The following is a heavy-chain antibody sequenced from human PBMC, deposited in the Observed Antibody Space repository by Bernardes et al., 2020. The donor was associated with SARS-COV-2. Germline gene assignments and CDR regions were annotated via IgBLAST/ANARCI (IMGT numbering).Heavy chain of an antibody. CDR2: INPNSGGT. D-gene: IGHD3-3*01. CDR3: ARDIKYDFWSGYSYVNWFDP. J-gene: IGHJ5*02. Sequence: ASMKVSCKASGYTFTGYYMHWVRQAPGQGLEWMGWINPNSGGTNYAQKFQGRVTMTRDTSISTAYMELSRLRSDDTAVYYCARDIKYDFWSGYSYVNWFDPWGQGTLVTVSS. CDR1: GYTFTGYY. V-gene: IGHV1-2*02.